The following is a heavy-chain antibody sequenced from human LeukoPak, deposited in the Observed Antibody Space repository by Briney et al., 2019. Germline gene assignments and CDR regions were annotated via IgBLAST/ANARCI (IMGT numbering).Heavy chain of an antibody. CDR1: GGSISSGGYS. Sequence: PSQTLSLTCAVSGGSISSGGYSWSWIRQPPGKGPEWIGYIYHSGSTYYNPSLKSRVTISVDRSKNQFSLKLSSVTAADTAVYYCARVGRYCGGDCYSGYFDYWGQGTLVTVSS. J-gene: IGHJ4*02. V-gene: IGHV4-30-2*01. CDR3: ARVGRYCGGDCYSGYFDY. CDR2: IYHSGST. D-gene: IGHD2-21*02.